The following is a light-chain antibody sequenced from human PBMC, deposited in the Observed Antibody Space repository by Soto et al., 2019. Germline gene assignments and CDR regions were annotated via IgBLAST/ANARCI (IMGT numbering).Light chain of an antibody. CDR2: EVS. Sequence: QSLLAQPPPPSGAPWQSVTISCTGNSSYVGGYNYVSWYQQHPGKAPKLMIYEVSKRPSGVPDRFSGSKSGNTASLTVSGLQAEDEADYYCNSYAGSNNYVFGTGTKVTVL. CDR3: NSYAGSNNYV. CDR1: SSYVGGYNY. V-gene: IGLV2-8*01. J-gene: IGLJ1*01.